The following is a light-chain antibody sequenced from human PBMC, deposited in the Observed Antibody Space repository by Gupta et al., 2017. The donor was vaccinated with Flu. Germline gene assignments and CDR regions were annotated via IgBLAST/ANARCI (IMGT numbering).Light chain of an antibody. CDR3: QGSHGTPRT. V-gene: IGKV1-39*01. CDR1: QGISSY. CDR2: AAS. J-gene: IGKJ1*01. Sequence: IQMTQSPSSLSASVGDRVTITCRASQGISSYLNWHQQKPEKAPKLLIYAASRVQSGVPSRFSGSSSATDFTLTISMLQPEDFVNYYSQGSHGTPRTFGQGTRLEIK.